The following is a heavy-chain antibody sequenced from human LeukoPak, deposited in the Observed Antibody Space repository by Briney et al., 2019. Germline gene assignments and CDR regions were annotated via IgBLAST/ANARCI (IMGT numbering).Heavy chain of an antibody. D-gene: IGHD2-2*01. CDR2: IYHSGST. J-gene: IGHJ4*02. Sequence: SETLSLTCAVSGYSISSGYYWGWIRQPPGKGLEGIGSIYHSGSTYYNPSLKSRVTISVDTSKNQFSLKLSSVTAADTAVYYCAGGLAYCSSTSYHDSWGQGTLVTVSS. CDR1: GYSISSGYY. V-gene: IGHV4-38-2*01. CDR3: AGGLAYCSSTSYHDS.